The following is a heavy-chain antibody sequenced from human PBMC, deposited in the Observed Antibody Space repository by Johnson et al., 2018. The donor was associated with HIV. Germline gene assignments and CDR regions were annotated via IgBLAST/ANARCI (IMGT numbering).Heavy chain of an antibody. J-gene: IGHJ3*02. CDR1: GFTFSSYG. CDR2: ISYDGSNK. CDR3: AKEGSDCTCGVCYSLAFDI. Sequence: VQLVESGGGVVQPGRSLRLSCAASGFTFSSYGMHWVRQAPGKGLEWVAVISYDGSNKYYADSVKGRFTITRDNSKNTLYLQMNSLRAEDTAVYYCAKEGSDCTCGVCYSLAFDIWGQGTMVTVSS. D-gene: IGHD2-8*02. V-gene: IGHV3-30*18.